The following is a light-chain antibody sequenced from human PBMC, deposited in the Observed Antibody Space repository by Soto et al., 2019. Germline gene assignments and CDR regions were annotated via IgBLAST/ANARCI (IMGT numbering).Light chain of an antibody. V-gene: IGKV2-40*01. Sequence: DIVLPKTPLSLPVTPGEPASISCRSSQRLVDSEDGDTYLDWYLQRPGQSPQLLIYTLSYRASGVPDRFSGSASGTDFTLRISRVEAEDVGVYCCMHRMEFPSTFGPGTKVDLK. CDR1: QRLVDSEDGDTY. CDR3: MHRMEFPST. CDR2: TLS. J-gene: IGKJ3*01.